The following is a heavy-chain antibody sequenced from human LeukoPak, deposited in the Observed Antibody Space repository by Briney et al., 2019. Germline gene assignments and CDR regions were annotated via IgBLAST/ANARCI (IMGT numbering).Heavy chain of an antibody. CDR2: ISPDGNRE. Sequence: GGSLRLSCAASGLTFSSYWMNWVRQGPGRGLEWVATISPDGNRENYVDSVKGGFSISRDNAKNSLFMQMSSLRAEDTAMYYCASTFPYCSSGTCALGGQGTLVTVSS. J-gene: IGHJ4*02. CDR3: ASTFPYCSSGTCAL. V-gene: IGHV3-7*01. D-gene: IGHD2-15*01. CDR1: GLTFSSYW.